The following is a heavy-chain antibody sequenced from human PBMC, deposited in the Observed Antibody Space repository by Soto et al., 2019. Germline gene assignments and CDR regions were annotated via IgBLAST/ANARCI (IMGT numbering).Heavy chain of an antibody. CDR2: IIPILGIA. Sequence: GASVKVSCKASGGTFSSYAISWVRQAPGQGLEWMGRIIPILGIANYAQKFQGRVTITADKSTSTAYMELSSLRSEDTAVYYCARGSSSGYYLDYWGQGTLVTVSS. CDR1: GGTFSSYA. J-gene: IGHJ4*02. V-gene: IGHV1-69*04. D-gene: IGHD3-22*01. CDR3: ARGSSSGYYLDY.